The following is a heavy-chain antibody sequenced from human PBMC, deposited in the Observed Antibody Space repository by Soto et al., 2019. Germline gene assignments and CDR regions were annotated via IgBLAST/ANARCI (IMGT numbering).Heavy chain of an antibody. D-gene: IGHD3-10*01. Sequence: PSETLSLTCTVSGGSISSYYWSWIRQPPGKGLEWIGYIYYSGSTNYNPSLKSRVTISVDTSKYQFSLKLSSVTAADTAVYYCARLRGFGTILDYWGQGTLVTVSS. V-gene: IGHV4-59*08. J-gene: IGHJ4*02. CDR2: IYYSGST. CDR1: GGSISSYY. CDR3: ARLRGFGTILDY.